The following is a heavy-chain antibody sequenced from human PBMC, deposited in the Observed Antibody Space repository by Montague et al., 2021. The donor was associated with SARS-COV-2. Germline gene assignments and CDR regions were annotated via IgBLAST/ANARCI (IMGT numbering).Heavy chain of an antibody. Sequence: SETLSLTCTLSGGSISTYYWNWIRQPPGKGLEWIGYIYYSGNTYYNPSLKSRATISVETSKNQFSLSLTSVTAADTAGYYCARGPFWSAAPDYWGQGILVTVSS. V-gene: IGHV4-59*01. CDR1: GGSISTYY. CDR2: IYYSGNT. D-gene: IGHD3-3*01. J-gene: IGHJ4*02. CDR3: ARGPFWSAAPDY.